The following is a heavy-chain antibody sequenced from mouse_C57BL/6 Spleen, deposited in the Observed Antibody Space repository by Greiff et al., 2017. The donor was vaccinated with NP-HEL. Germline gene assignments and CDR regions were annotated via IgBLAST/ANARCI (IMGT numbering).Heavy chain of an antibody. J-gene: IGHJ2*01. CDR2: IYPGDGDT. CDR3: ARSGHYYGSSLLDY. CDR1: GYAFSSYW. D-gene: IGHD1-1*01. V-gene: IGHV1-80*01. Sequence: QVQLQQSGAELVKPGASVKISCKASGYAFSSYWMNWVKQRPGKGLEWIGQIYPGDGDTNYNGKFKGKATLTADKSSSTAYMQLSSLTSEDSAVYFCARSGHYYGSSLLDYWGQGTTLTVSS.